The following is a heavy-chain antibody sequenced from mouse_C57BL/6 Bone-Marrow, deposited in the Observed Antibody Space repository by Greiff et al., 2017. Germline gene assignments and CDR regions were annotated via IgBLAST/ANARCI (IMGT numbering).Heavy chain of an antibody. D-gene: IGHD1-1*01. J-gene: IGHJ2*01. CDR2: ISSGGSYT. V-gene: IGHV5-6*01. Sequence: EVHLVESGGDLVKPGGSLKLSCAASGFTFSSYGMSWVRQTPDKRLEWVATISSGGSYTYYPDSVKGRFTNSRDNAKNTLYLQMSSLKSEDTAMYYCAREEDYYGSSFDYWGQGTTLTVSS. CDR1: GFTFSSYG. CDR3: AREEDYYGSSFDY.